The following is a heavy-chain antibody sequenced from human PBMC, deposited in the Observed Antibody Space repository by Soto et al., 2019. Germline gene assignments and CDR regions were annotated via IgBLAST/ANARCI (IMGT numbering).Heavy chain of an antibody. Sequence: ETLSLTCTVSGGSISSYYWSWIRQPPGKGLEWIGYIYYSGSTNYNPSLKSRVTISVDTSKNQFSLRLSSVTAADTAVYYCARGPDYCSSTSCYVLNYWGQGTLVTVSS. D-gene: IGHD2-2*01. V-gene: IGHV4-59*01. CDR1: GGSISSYY. CDR2: IYYSGST. J-gene: IGHJ4*02. CDR3: ARGPDYCSSTSCYVLNY.